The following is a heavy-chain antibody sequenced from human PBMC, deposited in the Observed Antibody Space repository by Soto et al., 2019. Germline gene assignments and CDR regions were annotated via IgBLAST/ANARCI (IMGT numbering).Heavy chain of an antibody. CDR1: RYRITNNG. V-gene: IGHV1-18*01. CDR2: ITTYNGNT. J-gene: IGHJ6*02. CDR3: ARALTGYGMDV. Sequence: ASVKVSCTAGRYRITNNGVSWVRQAPGQGLEWMGWITTYNGNTEYAQKFQGRVTMTTDASTSTAYMELGSLRSDDTAIYYCARALTGYGMDVWGQGTTVTVSS.